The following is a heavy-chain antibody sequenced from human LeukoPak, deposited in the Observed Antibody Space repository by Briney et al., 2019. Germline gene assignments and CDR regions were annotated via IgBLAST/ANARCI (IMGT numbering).Heavy chain of an antibody. Sequence: PSETLSLTCTVSGDSIKSGDNYWSWVRQSPGKGLEWIGYIYYRGSTSYNPSLKSRITISVDTSKNQFSLKLSSVTAADTAVYYCARGQGFWYGMDVWGQGTTVTVSS. J-gene: IGHJ6*02. D-gene: IGHD3-3*01. V-gene: IGHV4-30-4*01. CDR2: IYYRGST. CDR1: GDSIKSGDNY. CDR3: ARGQGFWYGMDV.